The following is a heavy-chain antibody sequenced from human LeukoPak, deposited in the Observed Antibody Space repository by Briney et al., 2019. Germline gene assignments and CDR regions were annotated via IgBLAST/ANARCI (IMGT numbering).Heavy chain of an antibody. V-gene: IGHV4-59*08. Sequence: SETLSLTCTVSGGSISSYYWSWIRQPPGKGLEWIGYIYYSGSTNYNPSLKSRVTISVDTSKNQFSLKLSSVTAADTAVYYCARVGYFDWLLPSSYFDYWGQGTLVTVSS. CDR2: IYYSGST. CDR1: GGSISSYY. D-gene: IGHD3-9*01. CDR3: ARVGYFDWLLPSSYFDY. J-gene: IGHJ4*02.